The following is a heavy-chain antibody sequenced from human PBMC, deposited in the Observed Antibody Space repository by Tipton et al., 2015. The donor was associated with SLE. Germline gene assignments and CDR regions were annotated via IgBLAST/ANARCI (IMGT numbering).Heavy chain of an antibody. CDR2: IYYSGRT. CDR1: GDSISSGSYY. D-gene: IGHD5-18*01. CDR3: AREGMDAVMVDYDYYGMDV. V-gene: IGHV4-61*01. J-gene: IGHJ6*02. Sequence: TLSLTCTVSGDSISSGSYYWTWIRQPPGKGLEWIGYIYYSGRTSYNPSLGSRVTISVDTSKNQFSLKLTSVTTADTAVYYCAREGMDAVMVDYDYYGMDVWGQGTTVTVSS.